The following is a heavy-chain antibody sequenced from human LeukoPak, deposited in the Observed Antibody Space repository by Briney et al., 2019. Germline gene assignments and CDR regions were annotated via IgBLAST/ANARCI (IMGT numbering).Heavy chain of an antibody. J-gene: IGHJ4*02. D-gene: IGHD6-13*01. CDR1: GFTFSSYW. CDR3: AKDLWSPIAASGTPLYYFDY. V-gene: IGHV3-7*01. CDR2: IKQDGSEK. Sequence: GGSLRLSCAASGFTFSSYWMSWVRQAPGKGLEWVANIKQDGSEKYYVDSVKGRFTISRDNAKNSPYLQMNSLRAEDTAVYYCAKDLWSPIAASGTPLYYFDYWGQGTLVTVPS.